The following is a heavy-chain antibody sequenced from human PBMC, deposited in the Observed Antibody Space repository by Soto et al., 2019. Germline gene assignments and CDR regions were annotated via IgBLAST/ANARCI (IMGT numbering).Heavy chain of an antibody. CDR3: ARGGVGYGFWYYYYMDV. CDR1: GGSFSGYY. D-gene: IGHD5-12*01. Sequence: QVQLQQWGAGLLKPSETLSLTCAVYGGSFSGYYWSWIRQPPGKGLEWIGEINHSGSTNYNPSLKSRVTISVDTSKNQFSLKLSSVTAADTAVYYCARGGVGYGFWYYYYMDVWGKGTTVTVSS. J-gene: IGHJ6*03. V-gene: IGHV4-34*01. CDR2: INHSGST.